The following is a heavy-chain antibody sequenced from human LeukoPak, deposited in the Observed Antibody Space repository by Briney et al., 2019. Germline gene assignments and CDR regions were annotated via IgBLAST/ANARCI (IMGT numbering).Heavy chain of an antibody. CDR2: ISSSGSTI. CDR3: ARDIVATTLFDY. CDR1: GFTFSDYY. Sequence: PGGSLRLSCAASGFTFSDYYMSLIRPAPGKGLEWVSYISSSGSTIYYADSVKGRFTISRDNAKNSLYLQMNSLRAEDTAVYYCARDIVATTLFDYWGQGTLVTVSS. J-gene: IGHJ4*02. V-gene: IGHV3-11*01. D-gene: IGHD5-12*01.